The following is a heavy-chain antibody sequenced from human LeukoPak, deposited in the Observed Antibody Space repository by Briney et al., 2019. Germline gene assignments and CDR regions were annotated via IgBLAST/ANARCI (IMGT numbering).Heavy chain of an antibody. J-gene: IGHJ4*02. CDR2: INHSGST. CDR3: ARAAGSGLIDY. CDR1: GGSFSGYY. D-gene: IGHD6-19*01. Sequence: PSETLSLTCAVYGGSFSGYYWSWIRQPPGKGLEWIGEINHSGSTNYNPSLKSRVTISVDTSKNQFSLKLSSVTAADTAVYYCARAAGSGLIDYWGQGILVIVSS. V-gene: IGHV4-34*01.